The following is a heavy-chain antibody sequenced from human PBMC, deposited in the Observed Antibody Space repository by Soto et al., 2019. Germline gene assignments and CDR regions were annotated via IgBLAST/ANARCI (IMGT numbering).Heavy chain of an antibody. CDR3: ACGRGAAPFYYYYYYGMDV. CDR1: GGFISSSSYF. V-gene: IGHV4-39*01. Sequence: PSETLSLPCTVSGGFISSSSYFWGWIRQPPGKGLEWIGSIYYSGSTYYNPSLKSRVTISVDTSKNQFSLKLSSVTAADTAVYYCACGRGAAPFYYYYYYGMDVWGQGTTVTVSS. CDR2: IYYSGST. D-gene: IGHD1-26*01. J-gene: IGHJ6*02.